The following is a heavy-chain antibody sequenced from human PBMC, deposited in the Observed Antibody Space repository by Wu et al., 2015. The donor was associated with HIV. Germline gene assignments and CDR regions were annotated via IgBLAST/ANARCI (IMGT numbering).Heavy chain of an antibody. J-gene: IGHJ5*02. V-gene: IGHV1-8*01. Sequence: QVQLVQSGAEVKKPGASVKVSCKASGYTFTSYDINWVRQATGQGLEWLGWMNPNSGNTGYAQKFQGRVTMTRNTSITTAYMELSSLRSEDTAVYYCARGGYAAGGWGGRFDPWGQGTLVHRLL. CDR3: ARGGYAAGGWGGRFDP. CDR2: MNPNSGNT. D-gene: IGHD6-13*01. CDR1: GYTFTSYD.